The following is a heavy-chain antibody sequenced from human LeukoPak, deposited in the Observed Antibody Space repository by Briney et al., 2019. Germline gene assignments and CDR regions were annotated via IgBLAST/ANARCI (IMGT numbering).Heavy chain of an antibody. CDR1: GYTFTSYG. Sequence: GASVKVSCKASGYTFTSYGISWVRQAPGQGLEWMGWISAYNGNTNYAQKLQGRVTMTTDTSTSTAYMELRSLRSDDTAVYYCARDLTGYYDFWSGYYTPDYYGMDVWGQGTTVTVSS. D-gene: IGHD3-3*01. CDR3: ARDLTGYYDFWSGYYTPDYYGMDV. V-gene: IGHV1-18*01. CDR2: ISAYNGNT. J-gene: IGHJ6*02.